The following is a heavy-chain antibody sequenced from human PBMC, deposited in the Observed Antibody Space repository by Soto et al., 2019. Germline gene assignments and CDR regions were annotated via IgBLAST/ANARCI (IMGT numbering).Heavy chain of an antibody. D-gene: IGHD3-3*01. CDR3: AKVGVLLEWLRPPVM. V-gene: IGHV3-30*18. CDR1: GFTFSSYG. Sequence: GGSLRLSCAASGFTFSSYGMHWVRQAPGKGLEWVAVISYDGSNKYYADSVKGRFTISRDNSKNTLYLQMNSLRAEDTAVYYCAKVGVLLEWLRPPVMWGQGTLVTVSS. J-gene: IGHJ4*02. CDR2: ISYDGSNK.